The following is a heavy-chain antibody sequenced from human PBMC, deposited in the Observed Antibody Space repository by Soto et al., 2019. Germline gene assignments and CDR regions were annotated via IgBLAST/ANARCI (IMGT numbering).Heavy chain of an antibody. V-gene: IGHV3-53*04. CDR1: GFTVSSNY. Sequence: EVQLVESGGGLVQPGGSLRLSCAASGFTVSSNYMSWVRQAPGRGPEWVAVMYSDGRTDYADSVKGRFTIYRHNSRNTRYLQMNSLRAEDTDVYYCTRGDSIAAAANWGQGTLVTVS. J-gene: IGHJ4*02. CDR2: MYSDGRT. CDR3: TRGDSIAAAAN. D-gene: IGHD6-13*01.